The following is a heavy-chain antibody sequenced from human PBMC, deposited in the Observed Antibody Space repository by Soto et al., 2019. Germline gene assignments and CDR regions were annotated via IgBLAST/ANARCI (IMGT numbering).Heavy chain of an antibody. Sequence: VGSLRLSCAASGFTFSSYAMHWVRQAPGKGLEWVAVISYDGSNKYYADSVKGRFTISRDNSKNTLYLQMNSLRAEDTAVFYCARGGDDILTGYYPAQFDYWGQGTLVTVSS. CDR1: GFTFSSYA. V-gene: IGHV3-30-3*01. CDR2: ISYDGSNK. J-gene: IGHJ4*02. CDR3: ARGGDDILTGYYPAQFDY. D-gene: IGHD3-9*01.